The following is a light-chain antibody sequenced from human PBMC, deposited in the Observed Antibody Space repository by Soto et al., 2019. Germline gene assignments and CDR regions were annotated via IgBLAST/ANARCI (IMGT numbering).Light chain of an antibody. CDR3: QQSGGSPRT. Sequence: EIGLASCTETLYLSPGERSTISCRASQSISSSYLAWYQQKRGQAPRLLIHGASSRATGIPDRFSGSGTGTDFTLTSGRLEPDDSAVYYCQQSGGSPRTIGEGTKVDIK. CDR2: GAS. J-gene: IGKJ1*01. CDR1: QSISSSY. V-gene: IGKV3-20*01.